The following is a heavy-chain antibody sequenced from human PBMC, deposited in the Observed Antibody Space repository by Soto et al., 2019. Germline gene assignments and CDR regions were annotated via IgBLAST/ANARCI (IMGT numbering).Heavy chain of an antibody. J-gene: IGHJ4*02. D-gene: IGHD5-12*01. V-gene: IGHV1-69*12. CDR1: GGTFNSYV. CDR2: IISIFGTP. CDR3: ARDLGSGYDPGDY. Sequence: QVQLVQSGAEVKKPGSSVKVSCKASGGTFNSYVFNWVRQAPAQGLEWMGGIISIFGTPNYGQKFQGRVTITADESTSTGFMELSSLTSEDTAIYYCARDLGSGYDPGDYWGQGTLVTVSS.